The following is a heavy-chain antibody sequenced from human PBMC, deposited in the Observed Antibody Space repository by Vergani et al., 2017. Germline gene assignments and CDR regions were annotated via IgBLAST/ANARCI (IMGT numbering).Heavy chain of an antibody. Sequence: EVQLVESGGGLVKPGGSLRLSCAASGFTFSSYTMNWVRQAPGKGLEWVSSISTSSSYINYADSVKGRFTISRDNAKYSLYLQMNSLRAEDTAVYYCAWGYDILTGGYGMDVWGQGTTVTVSS. CDR2: ISTSSSYI. J-gene: IGHJ6*02. CDR1: GFTFSSYT. V-gene: IGHV3-21*01. D-gene: IGHD3-9*01. CDR3: AWGYDILTGGYGMDV.